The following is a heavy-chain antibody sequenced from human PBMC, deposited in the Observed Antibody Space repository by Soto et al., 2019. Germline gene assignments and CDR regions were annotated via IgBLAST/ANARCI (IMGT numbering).Heavy chain of an antibody. CDR1: GGSISSYY. J-gene: IGHJ4*02. CDR2: IYYSGST. V-gene: IGHV4-59*01. CDR3: ASYSRYNIDY. Sequence: PSETLSLTCTVSGGSISSYYWSWIRQPPGKGLEWIGYIYYSGSTNYNPSLKSRVTISVDTSKDQFSLKLSSVTAADTAVYYCASYSRYNIDYWGQGTLVTVSS. D-gene: IGHD5-12*01.